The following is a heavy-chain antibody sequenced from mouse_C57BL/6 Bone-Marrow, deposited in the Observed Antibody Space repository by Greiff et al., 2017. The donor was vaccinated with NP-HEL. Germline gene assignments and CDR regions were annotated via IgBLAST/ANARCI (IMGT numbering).Heavy chain of an antibody. V-gene: IGHV1-81*01. J-gene: IGHJ3*01. CDR1: GYTFTSYG. D-gene: IGHD4-1*02. CDR2: IYPRSGNT. Sequence: QVQLQQYGAELARPGASVKLSCKASGYTFTSYGISWVKQRTGQGLEWIGEIYPRSGNTYYNEKFKGKATLTADKSSSTAYMELRSLTSEDSAVYFCARDPQLGRFAYWGQGTLVTVSA. CDR3: ARDPQLGRFAY.